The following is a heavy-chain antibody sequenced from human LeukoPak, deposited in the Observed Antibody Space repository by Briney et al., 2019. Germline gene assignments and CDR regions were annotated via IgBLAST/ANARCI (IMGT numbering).Heavy chain of an antibody. CDR3: ERVGDHFHWYLDL. V-gene: IGHV3-53*01. CDR1: GFTLSTNY. Sequence: GGSRRHSSAPPGFTLSTNYMNWGPHAPGKRLECGSILYSGSSTYYTDSAEGRFTISRDSSKNTRFLQMNDLRAEDTAFYYCERVGDHFHWYLDLWGRGTLVTVSS. J-gene: IGHJ2*01. CDR2: LYSGSST. D-gene: IGHD3-3*02.